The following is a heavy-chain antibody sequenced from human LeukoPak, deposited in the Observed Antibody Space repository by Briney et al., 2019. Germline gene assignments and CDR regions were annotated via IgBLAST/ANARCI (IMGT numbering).Heavy chain of an antibody. J-gene: IGHJ4*02. V-gene: IGHV3-43*01. CDR2: ISWDGGTA. D-gene: IGHD3-22*01. CDR1: GFTFDDYT. CDR3: ARGFQTYYYDSSGYCNDY. Sequence: WGSLRLSCAASGFTFDDYTMHWVRQAPGKGLEWVSLISWDGGTAYYADSVKGRFTISRDNSKNSLYLQMNSLRAEDTAVYYCARGFQTYYYDSSGYCNDYWGQGTLVTVSS.